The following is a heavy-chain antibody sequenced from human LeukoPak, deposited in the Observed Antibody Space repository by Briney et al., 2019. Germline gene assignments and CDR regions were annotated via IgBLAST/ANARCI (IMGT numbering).Heavy chain of an antibody. CDR1: GYTFTGYY. J-gene: IGHJ4*02. Sequence: ASVKVSCKTSGYTFTGYYMHWVRQAPGQGLEWMGWISPNSGDTNYAQKFQGRVTMTRDTSIYTAYMELSSLRSDDTAVYYCARDQVGQWLELGYWGQGTLVTVSS. D-gene: IGHD6-19*01. CDR3: ARDQVGQWLELGY. CDR2: ISPNSGDT. V-gene: IGHV1-2*02.